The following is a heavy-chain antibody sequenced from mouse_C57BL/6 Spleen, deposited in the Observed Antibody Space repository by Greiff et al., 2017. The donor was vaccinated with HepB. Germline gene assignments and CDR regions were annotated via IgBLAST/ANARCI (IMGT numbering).Heavy chain of an antibody. Sequence: QVQLQQPGAELVKPGASVKLSCKASGYTFTSYWMHWVKQRPGQGLEWIGMIHPNSGSTNYNEKFKSKATLTVDKSSSTAYMQLSSLTSEDSAVYYCARGGYDDRGFAYWGQGTLVTVSA. CDR1: GYTFTSYW. V-gene: IGHV1-64*01. J-gene: IGHJ3*01. D-gene: IGHD2-2*01. CDR2: IHPNSGST. CDR3: ARGGYDDRGFAY.